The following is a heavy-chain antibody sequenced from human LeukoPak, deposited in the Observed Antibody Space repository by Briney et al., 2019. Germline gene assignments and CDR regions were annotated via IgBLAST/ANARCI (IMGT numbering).Heavy chain of an antibody. J-gene: IGHJ4*02. Sequence: GASVKVSCKASGYTFTGYYMHWVRQAPGQGLEWMGRINPNSGGTSYAQKFQGRVTMTRDTSISTAYMELSSLRSEDTAVYYCARPTDPWDYDFWSGYYSFGYWGQGTLVTVSS. D-gene: IGHD3-3*01. CDR2: INPNSGGT. V-gene: IGHV1-2*06. CDR1: GYTFTGYY. CDR3: ARPTDPWDYDFWSGYYSFGY.